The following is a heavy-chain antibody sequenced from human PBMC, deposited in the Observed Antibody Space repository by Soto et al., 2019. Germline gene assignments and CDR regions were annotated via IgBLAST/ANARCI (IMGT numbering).Heavy chain of an antibody. Sequence: QLQLQESGSGLVKSSQTLSLTCAVSGGSISSGGYSWSWIRQPPGKGLEWFGYIYHSVSTYYNPSLKSRVTISVARSKNQFSLKLSSVTAADTAVYYCARALGIAAAGTFWYFDLWGRCTLVTVSS. CDR2: IYHSVST. CDR3: ARALGIAAAGTFWYFDL. J-gene: IGHJ2*01. D-gene: IGHD6-13*01. V-gene: IGHV4-30-2*01. CDR1: GGSISSGGYS.